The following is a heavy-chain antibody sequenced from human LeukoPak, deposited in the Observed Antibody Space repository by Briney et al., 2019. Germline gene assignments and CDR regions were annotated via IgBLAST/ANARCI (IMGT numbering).Heavy chain of an antibody. J-gene: IGHJ6*02. CDR1: GGSISSGGYY. D-gene: IGHD1-26*01. V-gene: IGHV4-31*03. CDR3: ARLLAMYPETDV. CDR2: IHHSGDT. Sequence: SETLSLTCTVPGGSISSGGYYWSWIRQHPGKGLEWIAYIHHSGDTYSNPSLKSRVTISADTSKNQFSLKLTSVTAADTAVYYCARLLAMYPETDVWGQGTTVTVSS.